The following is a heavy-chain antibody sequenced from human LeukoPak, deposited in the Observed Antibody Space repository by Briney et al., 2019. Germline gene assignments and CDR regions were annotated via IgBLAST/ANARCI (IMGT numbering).Heavy chain of an antibody. CDR3: ARVYYDFWSGYVSADY. V-gene: IGHV3-21*01. J-gene: IGHJ4*02. D-gene: IGHD3-3*01. CDR1: GFTFSSYS. Sequence: GGSLRLSCAASGFTFSSYSMNWVRQAPGKGLEWVSSISSSSSYIYYADSVKGRFTISRDNAENSLYLQMNSLRAEDTAVYYCARVYYDFWSGYVSADYWGQGTLVTVSS. CDR2: ISSSSSYI.